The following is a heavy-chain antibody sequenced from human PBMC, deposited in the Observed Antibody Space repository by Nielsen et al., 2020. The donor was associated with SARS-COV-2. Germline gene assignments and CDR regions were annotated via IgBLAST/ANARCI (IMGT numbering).Heavy chain of an antibody. V-gene: IGHV4-4*02. J-gene: IGHJ6*03. CDR3: ARGDLVVVPSPILGLGPFFYYFYLDV. CDR2: VSHSGSI. D-gene: IGHD2-2*01. Sequence: SETLSLTCAVSGGSVSSNDWWTCVPQSPGKGLEWIGQVSHSGSITYNPSLKSRVTLSMDKSKRQFSLRLTSVSAADTAVYFCARGDLVVVPSPILGLGPFFYYFYLDVWGKGTTVIVSS. CDR1: GGSVSSNDW.